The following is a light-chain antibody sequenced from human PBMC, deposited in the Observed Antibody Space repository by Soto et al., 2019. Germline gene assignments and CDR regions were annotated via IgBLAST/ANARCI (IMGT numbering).Light chain of an antibody. CDR1: SSNIGNNY. J-gene: IGLJ2*01. CDR3: GTWDSSLSACREV. V-gene: IGLV1-51*01. Sequence: QSVLTQPPSVSAAPGQKVTISCSGSSSNIGNNYVSWYQQLPGTAPKLLIYDNNKRPSGIPDRFSGSKSGTSATLGITGLQTGDEADYYCGTWDSSLSACREVFGGGTKLTVL. CDR2: DNN.